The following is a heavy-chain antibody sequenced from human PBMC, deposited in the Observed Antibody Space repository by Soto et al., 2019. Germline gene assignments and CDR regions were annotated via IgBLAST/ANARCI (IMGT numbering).Heavy chain of an antibody. CDR2: ISYDGSNK. Sequence: SLRLSCAASGFTFSSYGMHWVRQAPGKGLEWVAVISYDGSNKYYADSVKGRFTISRDNSKNTLYLQMNSLRAEDTAVYYCAKDLGVVRYYYYGMDVWGQGTTVTVSS. V-gene: IGHV3-30*18. D-gene: IGHD2-21*01. CDR3: AKDLGVVRYYYYGMDV. CDR1: GFTFSSYG. J-gene: IGHJ6*02.